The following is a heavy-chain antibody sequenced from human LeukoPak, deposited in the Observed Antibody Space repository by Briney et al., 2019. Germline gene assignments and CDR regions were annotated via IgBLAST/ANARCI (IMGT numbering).Heavy chain of an antibody. V-gene: IGHV4-34*01. CDR3: VRALPSILYVRGYFDY. Sequence: SETLSLTCAVYGGSFSGYYWGWIRQPPGKGLEWIGEINHSGSTNYNPSLKSRVTISVDTSKNQFSLKLSSVTAADTAVYYCVRALPSILYVRGYFDYWGQGTLVTVSS. J-gene: IGHJ4*02. CDR2: INHSGST. CDR1: GGSFSGYY. D-gene: IGHD2-8*01.